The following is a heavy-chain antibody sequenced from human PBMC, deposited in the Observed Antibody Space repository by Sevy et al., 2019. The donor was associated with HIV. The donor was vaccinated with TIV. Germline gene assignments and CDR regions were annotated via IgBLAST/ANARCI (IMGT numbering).Heavy chain of an antibody. CDR3: ATKPVAGNRYYYYYGMDV. V-gene: IGHV1-24*01. CDR1: GYTLTELS. Sequence: ASVKVSCKVSGYTLTELSMHWVRQAPGKGLEWMGGFDPEDGETIYAQKFQGRVTMTEDTSTDTAYMELSSPRSEDTAVYYCATKPVAGNRYYYYYGMDVWGQGTTVTVSS. J-gene: IGHJ6*02. D-gene: IGHD6-19*01. CDR2: FDPEDGET.